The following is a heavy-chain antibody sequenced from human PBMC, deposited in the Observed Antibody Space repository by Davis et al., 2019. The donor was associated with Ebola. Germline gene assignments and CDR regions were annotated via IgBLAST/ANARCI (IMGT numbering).Heavy chain of an antibody. CDR2: IYYSGRT. V-gene: IGHV4-61*01. J-gene: IGHJ4*02. D-gene: IGHD6-13*01. CDR1: GGSISSDSYY. CDR3: ARDRGSSSWSTWATFDY. Sequence: PSETLSLTCSVSGGSISSDSYYWTWIRQPPGKGLEWIGNIYYSGRTNYNPSLKSRVTISVDTSKNQFSLRLSSVTAADTAVYYCARDRGSSSWSTWATFDYWGQGTLVTVSS.